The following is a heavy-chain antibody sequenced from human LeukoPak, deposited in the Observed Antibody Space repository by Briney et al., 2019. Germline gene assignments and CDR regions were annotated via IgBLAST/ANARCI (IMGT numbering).Heavy chain of an antibody. CDR2: TASGGDT. CDR1: GFIVSANY. V-gene: IGHV3-66*01. Sequence: GGSLRLSCAASGFIVSANYMTWVRQAPGVGLEWVSVTASGGDTDYADSVKGRFTISRDNAKNSLYLQMNSLRAEDTAVYYCARVRMVRGVIRGMDVWGQGTTVTVSS. J-gene: IGHJ6*02. D-gene: IGHD3-10*01. CDR3: ARVRMVRGVIRGMDV.